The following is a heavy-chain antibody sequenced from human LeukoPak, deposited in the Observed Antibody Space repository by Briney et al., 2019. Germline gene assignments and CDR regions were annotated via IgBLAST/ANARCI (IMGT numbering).Heavy chain of an antibody. CDR1: GDSISSSSYY. J-gene: IGHJ3*02. CDR2: FYYSGST. V-gene: IGHV4-39*07. CDR3: ARDGNIVVLPTASKAFDI. Sequence: SETLSLTCTVSGDSISSSSYYWGWIRQPPGKGLEWIGSFYYSGSTYYNPSLKSRVTMSVDTSKNQFSLRLSSVTAADTAVYYCARDGNIVVLPTASKAFDIWGQGTMVTVSS. D-gene: IGHD2-2*01.